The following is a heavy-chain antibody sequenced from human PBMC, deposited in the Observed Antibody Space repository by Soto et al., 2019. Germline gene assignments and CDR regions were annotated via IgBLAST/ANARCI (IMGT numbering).Heavy chain of an antibody. CDR3: ARDRSGSGWFNACDI. CDR2: TYYRSKWYN. D-gene: IGHD6-19*01. V-gene: IGHV6-1*01. Sequence: SQTLSLTCAISGDSVYSSTAAWNWIRQSPSRGLEWLGRTYYRSKWYNDDAVSVESRITINADTSKHQFSLQLNSVTPVDTPVYYCARDRSGSGWFNACDIWGHGTRVIVSS. CDR1: GDSVYSSTAA. J-gene: IGHJ3*02.